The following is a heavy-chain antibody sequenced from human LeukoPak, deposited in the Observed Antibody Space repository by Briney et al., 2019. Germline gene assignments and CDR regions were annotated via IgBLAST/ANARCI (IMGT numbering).Heavy chain of an antibody. CDR2: IYVTGST. CDR3: ARESFGVFDGGPSNAFDV. D-gene: IGHD3-3*01. J-gene: IGHJ3*01. CDR1: GGSFSTYY. Sequence: SETLSLTCSVSGGSFSTYYWSWIRQSTGKGLEWIGRIYVTGSTNYNPSLESRVTMSVDTPNNHFSLKLTSVTAADTAMYYCARESFGVFDGGPSNAFDVWGQGTTVTVSS. V-gene: IGHV4-4*07.